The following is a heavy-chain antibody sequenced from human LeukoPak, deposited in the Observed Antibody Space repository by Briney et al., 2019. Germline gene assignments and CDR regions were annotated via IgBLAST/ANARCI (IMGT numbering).Heavy chain of an antibody. D-gene: IGHD1-26*01. CDR3: ARDRSLSWLDP. V-gene: IGHV3-7*01. CDR1: GFTLNSYL. CDR2: IKKDGSEE. Sequence: SGGSLRLSCAASGFTLNSYLMSWVRQAPGRGLEWVANIKKDGSEESYLDSVKGRFTVSRDNAKNSLFLQMNSLRGEDTAVYYCARDRSLSWLDPWGQGTVVTVSS. J-gene: IGHJ5*02.